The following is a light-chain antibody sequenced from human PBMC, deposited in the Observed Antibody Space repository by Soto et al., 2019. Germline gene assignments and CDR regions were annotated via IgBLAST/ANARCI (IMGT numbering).Light chain of an antibody. CDR2: EVS. V-gene: IGLV2-14*01. CDR3: SSYTSFSSVV. CDR1: SSDLGGYNY. J-gene: IGLJ2*01. Sequence: QSALTQPASVSGSPGQSITISCTGTSSDLGGYNYVSWYQQHPGKAPKLIIYEVSNRPSGVSNRFSGSKSGNTAYLTISGLQAEDESDYYCSSYTSFSSVVFGGGTQLTVL.